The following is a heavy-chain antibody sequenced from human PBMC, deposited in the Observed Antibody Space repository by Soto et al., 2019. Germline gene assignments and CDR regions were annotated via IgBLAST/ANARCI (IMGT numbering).Heavy chain of an antibody. V-gene: IGHV3-74*01. CDR1: GFTFSSYW. CDR3: ARGGSLNWYFDL. J-gene: IGHJ2*01. D-gene: IGHD1-26*01. Sequence: EVQLVESGGGLVQPGGSLRLSCAASGFTFSSYWMHWVRQAPGKGPVWVSRINSDGSSTSYADSVKGRFTISRDNAKNTLYLQMNSLRDEDTAVYYCARGGSLNWYFDLWGRGTLVTVSS. CDR2: INSDGSST.